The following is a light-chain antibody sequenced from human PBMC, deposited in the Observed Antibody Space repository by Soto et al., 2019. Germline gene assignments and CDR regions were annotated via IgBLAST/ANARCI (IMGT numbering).Light chain of an antibody. V-gene: IGKV1-39*01. J-gene: IGKJ3*01. Sequence: DIQMTQSPSSLSASVGDRVTITCRASQSISKYSNWYQQKPGKAPKLLIYAASNLQSGVPSRFSGSGSGTDFTLTISRLQPEDFATYYCQQSYSAPTFGPGTKVYV. CDR1: QSISKY. CDR2: AAS. CDR3: QQSYSAPT.